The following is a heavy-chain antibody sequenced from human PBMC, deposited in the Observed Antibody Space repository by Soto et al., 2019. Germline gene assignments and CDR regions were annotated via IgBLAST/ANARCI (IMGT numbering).Heavy chain of an antibody. CDR1: GGTFSSYA. Sequence: ASVKVSCKASGGTFSSYAISWVRQAPGQGLEWMGGIIPIFGTANYAQKFQGRVTITADESTSTAYMELSSLRSEDTAVYYCVIDKGSAVADPYYYYGMDVWGQGTTVTVSS. CDR2: IIPIFGTA. J-gene: IGHJ6*02. V-gene: IGHV1-69*13. D-gene: IGHD6-19*01. CDR3: VIDKGSAVADPYYYYGMDV.